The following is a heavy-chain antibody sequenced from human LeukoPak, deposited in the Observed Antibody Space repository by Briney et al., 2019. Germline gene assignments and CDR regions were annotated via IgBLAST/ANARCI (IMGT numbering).Heavy chain of an antibody. CDR3: ARASTQWDAFDI. Sequence: GGSLRLSCAASGFTFSSYSMNWVRQAPGKGLEWVSSISSSSYIYYADSVKGRFTISRDNAKNSLYLQMNSLRAEDTAVYYCARASTQWDAFDIWGQGTMVTVSS. V-gene: IGHV3-21*01. CDR2: ISSSSYI. CDR1: GFTFSSYS. D-gene: IGHD2-8*01. J-gene: IGHJ3*02.